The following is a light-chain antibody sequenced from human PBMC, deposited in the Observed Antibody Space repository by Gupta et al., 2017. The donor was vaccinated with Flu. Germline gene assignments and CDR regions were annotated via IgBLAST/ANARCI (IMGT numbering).Light chain of an antibody. Sequence: ELVMTQSPATLSVSPGERATLSCRASQSVSSNLAWYQQTPGQAPRLLIEGTSSKATGIPARFSRSGSWTACTHTISRLQSEAWAFDDGQKLDLEQSWTFGQGTKVEIK. CDR2: GTS. J-gene: IGKJ1*01. CDR1: QSVSSN. CDR3: QKLDLEQSWT. V-gene: IGKV3-15*01.